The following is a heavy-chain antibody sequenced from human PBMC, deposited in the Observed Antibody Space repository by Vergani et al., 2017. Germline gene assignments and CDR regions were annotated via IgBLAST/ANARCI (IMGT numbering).Heavy chain of an antibody. D-gene: IGHD3-16*01. CDR2: ISAYNGNT. Sequence: QVQLVQSGAEVKKPGASVKVSCKASGYTFTSYGISWVRQAPGQGLEWMGWISAYNGNTNYAQKLQGRVTMTTDTSTSTAYMELRSLRSDDTAVYYWARDSPLGVLREPHEGDAFDIWGQGTMVTVSS. CDR3: ARDSPLGVLREPHEGDAFDI. J-gene: IGHJ3*02. V-gene: IGHV1-18*01. CDR1: GYTFTSYG.